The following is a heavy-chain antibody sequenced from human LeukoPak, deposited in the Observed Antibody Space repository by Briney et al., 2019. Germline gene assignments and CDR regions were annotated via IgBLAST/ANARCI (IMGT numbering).Heavy chain of an antibody. Sequence: SETLSLTCAVSGYSISSGYYWGWIRQPPGKGLEWIGSIYHSGSTYYNPSLKSRVTISVDMSKNQFSLKLSSVTAADTAVYYCARHTRPDYDFWSGLDYWGQGTLVTVSS. CDR2: IYHSGST. CDR3: ARHTRPDYDFWSGLDY. J-gene: IGHJ4*02. CDR1: GYSISSGYY. D-gene: IGHD3-3*01. V-gene: IGHV4-38-2*01.